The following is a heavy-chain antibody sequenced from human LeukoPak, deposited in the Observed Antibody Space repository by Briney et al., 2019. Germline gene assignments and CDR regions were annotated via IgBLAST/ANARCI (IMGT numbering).Heavy chain of an antibody. CDR3: ARRNYDILTGSPNWFDP. Sequence: SETLSLTCTVSGGSISSSSYYWGWIRQPPGKGLEWIGSIYYSGSTYYNPSLKSRVTISVDTSKNQFSLKLSSVTAADTAVYYCARRNYDILTGSPNWFDPWGQGTLVTVSS. J-gene: IGHJ5*02. CDR2: IYYSGST. D-gene: IGHD3-9*01. V-gene: IGHV4-39*01. CDR1: GGSISSSSYY.